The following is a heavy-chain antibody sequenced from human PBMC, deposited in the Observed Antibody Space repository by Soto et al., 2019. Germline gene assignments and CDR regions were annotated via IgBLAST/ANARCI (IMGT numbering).Heavy chain of an antibody. V-gene: IGHV1-18*01. CDR1: GYTFTSYG. J-gene: IGHJ6*02. Sequence: ASVKVSCKASGYTFTSYGISRVRQAPGQGLEWMGWISAYNGNTNYAQKLQGRVTMTTDTSTSTAYMELRSLRSDDTAVYYCARALTMVRGVITLNVYYYYGMDVWGQGTTVTVSS. CDR2: ISAYNGNT. CDR3: ARALTMVRGVITLNVYYYYGMDV. D-gene: IGHD3-10*01.